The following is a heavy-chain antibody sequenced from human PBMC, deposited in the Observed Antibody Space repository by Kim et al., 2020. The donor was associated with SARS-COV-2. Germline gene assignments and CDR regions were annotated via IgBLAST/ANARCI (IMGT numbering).Heavy chain of an antibody. D-gene: IGHD1-26*01. CDR1: GFTFSSYE. V-gene: IGHV3-48*03. CDR3: ARVPLGGRRENWFDP. J-gene: IGHJ5*02. Sequence: GGSLRLSCAASGFTFSSYEMNWVCQAPGKGLEWVSYISSSGSTIYYADSVKGRFTISRDNAKNSLYLQMNSLRAEDTAVYYCARVPLGGRRENWFDPWGQGTLVTVSS. CDR2: ISSSGSTI.